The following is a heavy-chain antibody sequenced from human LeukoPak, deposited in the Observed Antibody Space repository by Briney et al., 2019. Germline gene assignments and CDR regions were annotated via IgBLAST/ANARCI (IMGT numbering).Heavy chain of an antibody. CDR1: GGTFSSYA. J-gene: IGHJ4*02. V-gene: IGHV1-69*01. Sequence: ASVKVSCKASGGTFSSYAISWVRQAPGQGLEWMGGIIPIFGTANYAQKFQGRVTITADESTSTAYMELSSLRSEDTAVYYCARVLPDPFFFDYWGQGTLVTVSS. CDR3: ARVLPDPFFFDY. D-gene: IGHD3-3*02. CDR2: IIPIFGTA.